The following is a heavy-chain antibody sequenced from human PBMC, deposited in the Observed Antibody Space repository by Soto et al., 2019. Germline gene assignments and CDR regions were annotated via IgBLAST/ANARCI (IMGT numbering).Heavy chain of an antibody. CDR1: GGSISSYY. D-gene: IGHD4-17*01. Sequence: PSETLCLTCTVSGGSISSYYWSWIRQPPGKGLEWIGYIYYSGSTNYNPSLKSRVAISVDTSKNQFSLKLSSVTAADTAVYFCARHGNYGDYVDFDYWGQGTLVTVSS. CDR3: ARHGNYGDYVDFDY. CDR2: IYYSGST. V-gene: IGHV4-59*08. J-gene: IGHJ4*02.